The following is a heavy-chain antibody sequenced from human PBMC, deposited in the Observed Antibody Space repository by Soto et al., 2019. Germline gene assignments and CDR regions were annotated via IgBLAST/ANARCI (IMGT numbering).Heavy chain of an antibody. CDR3: ARASLAWSLDP. CDR1: GFTFSGHT. CDR2: VSRSSSYT. V-gene: IGHV3-21*01. J-gene: IGHJ5*02. Sequence: GGSLRLSCAASGFTFSGHTINWVRQAPGKGLEWVSSVSRSSSYTYYPGSVKGRFTISRENAKNSLYLQMNSLRAGDTAVYYCARASLAWSLDPWGQGTLVTVSS. D-gene: IGHD3-3*01.